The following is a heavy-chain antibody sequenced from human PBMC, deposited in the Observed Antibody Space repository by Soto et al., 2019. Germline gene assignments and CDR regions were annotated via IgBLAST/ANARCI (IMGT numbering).Heavy chain of an antibody. CDR3: ARSFVVAAAGPFDY. CDR2: IYYSGST. D-gene: IGHD6-13*01. V-gene: IGHV4-31*03. Sequence: QVQLQESGPGLVKPSQTLSLTCTVSGGSISSGGYYWSWIRQHPGKGLEWIGYIYYSGSTYYNPSLQSRVTIXVXTXXNQFSLKLSSVTAADTAVYYCARSFVVAAAGPFDYWGQGTLVTVSS. CDR1: GGSISSGGYY. J-gene: IGHJ4*02.